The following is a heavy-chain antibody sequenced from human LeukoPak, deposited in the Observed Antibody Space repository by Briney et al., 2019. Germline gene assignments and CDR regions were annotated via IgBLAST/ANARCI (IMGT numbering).Heavy chain of an antibody. D-gene: IGHD2-15*01. CDR3: AGGGGWY. J-gene: IGHJ4*02. CDR2: INWNGGST. CDR1: GYTFDDYD. Sequence: GGSLRLSCAASGYTFDDYDMSWGRPAPGKGLEWVSDINWNGGSTGYADSVKGRFTISRDNAKNSLYLQMNSLRAEDTALYYCAGGGGWYWGQGTLVTVSS. V-gene: IGHV3-20*04.